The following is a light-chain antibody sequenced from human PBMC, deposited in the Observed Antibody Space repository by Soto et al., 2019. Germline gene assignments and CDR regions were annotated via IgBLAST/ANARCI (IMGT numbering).Light chain of an antibody. J-gene: IGLJ7*02. Sequence: SYELTQPLSMSVAPGETATIACGGTNIGRQTVHWYQQRPGHAPVLVIYYDSDRPSGIPERFSGANSGSTATLTISRVEAGDEADYYCQVWDSSSNQAVLGGGTQLTAL. CDR3: QVWDSSSNQAV. CDR2: YDS. V-gene: IGLV3-21*04. CDR1: NIGRQT.